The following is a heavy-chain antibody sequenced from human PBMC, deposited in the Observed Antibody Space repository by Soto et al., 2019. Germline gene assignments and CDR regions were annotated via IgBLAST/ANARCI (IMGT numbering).Heavy chain of an antibody. Sequence: ASVKVSCKASGYTFTSYGISWVRQAPGQGLEWMGWISVYTGNTNYAQNLQGRVTMTTDTSTRTAYMELRGLRSDDTAVYYCARGRAYCGGDCYLLDYWGQGTPVTVSS. CDR2: ISVYTGNT. V-gene: IGHV1-18*01. J-gene: IGHJ4*02. CDR1: GYTFTSYG. D-gene: IGHD2-21*02. CDR3: ARGRAYCGGDCYLLDY.